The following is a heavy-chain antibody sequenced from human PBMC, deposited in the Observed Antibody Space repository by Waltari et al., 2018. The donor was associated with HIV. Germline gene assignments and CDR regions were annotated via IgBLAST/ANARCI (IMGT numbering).Heavy chain of an antibody. Sequence: QVQLVQSGAEVKQPGASVKVSCKTSGYDFSTFDINWVRQATGQGLEWMGWKSPNSGKTGYAQKFHGRLSMTRDTSRDTAYMELSRLTSRDTAVYYCARSRPGAVFGDNWGQGTLVVVSS. CDR2: KSPNSGKT. V-gene: IGHV1-8*01. CDR1: GYDFSTFD. CDR3: ARSRPGAVFGDN. D-gene: IGHD3-3*01. J-gene: IGHJ4*02.